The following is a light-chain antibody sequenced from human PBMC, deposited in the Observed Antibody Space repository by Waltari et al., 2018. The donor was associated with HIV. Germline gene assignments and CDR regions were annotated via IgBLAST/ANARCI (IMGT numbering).Light chain of an antibody. Sequence: PVVTQEPPLPVSSGGTVLLPCASLAGVATCGLVAYWFPQRPGQAPKTWIFDSNNRYSWTPARFTGSFLGGKAALTLTGAQPEDDADYYCLLSYDGDVVFGGRTKLTVL. J-gene: IGLJ3*02. V-gene: IGLV7-46*01. CDR2: DSN. CDR1: AGVATCGLV. CDR3: LLSYDGDVV.